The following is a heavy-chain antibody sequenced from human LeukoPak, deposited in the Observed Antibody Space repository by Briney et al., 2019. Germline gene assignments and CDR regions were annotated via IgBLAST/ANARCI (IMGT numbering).Heavy chain of an antibody. CDR3: ARDRGPGYYYDSSGPSYYYYYMDV. J-gene: IGHJ6*03. V-gene: IGHV4-34*01. D-gene: IGHD3-22*01. CDR2: INHSGST. CDR1: GGSFSGYY. Sequence: SETLSLTCAVYGGSFSGYYWSWIRQPPGKGLEWIGEINHSGSTNYNPSLKSRVTISVDTSKNQFSLKLSSVTAADTAVYYCARDRGPGYYYDSSGPSYYYYYMDVWGKGTTVTVSS.